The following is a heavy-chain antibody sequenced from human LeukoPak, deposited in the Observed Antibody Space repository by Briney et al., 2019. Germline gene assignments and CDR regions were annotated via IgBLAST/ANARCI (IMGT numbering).Heavy chain of an antibody. J-gene: IGHJ4*02. CDR2: ISYDGSNK. V-gene: IGHV3-30*03. D-gene: IGHD3-10*01. CDR1: GGSVSDYY. CDR3: ARDPRWFGDNPVFDY. Sequence: LSLTCTVSGGSVSDYYWSWIRQSPGKGLEWVAVISYDGSNKYYADSVKGRFTISRDNSKNTLYLQMNSLRAEDTAVYYCARDPRWFGDNPVFDYWGQGTLVTVSS.